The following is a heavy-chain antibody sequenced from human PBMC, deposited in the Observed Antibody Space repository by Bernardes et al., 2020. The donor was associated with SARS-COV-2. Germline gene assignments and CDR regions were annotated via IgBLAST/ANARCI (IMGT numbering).Heavy chain of an antibody. V-gene: IGHV3-74*01. CDR2: INSDGSRT. Sequence: SLRLSCAASGFTFSNYWMHWVRQDPGKGLVWVSRINSDGSRTTYADSVKGRFTISRDNAKNTLYLQVDSLRAEDTAVYFCARGGCTNGVCNLAYGLDVWGQGTTVTVSS. CDR3: ARGGCTNGVCNLAYGLDV. CDR1: GFTFSNYW. D-gene: IGHD2-8*01. J-gene: IGHJ6*02.